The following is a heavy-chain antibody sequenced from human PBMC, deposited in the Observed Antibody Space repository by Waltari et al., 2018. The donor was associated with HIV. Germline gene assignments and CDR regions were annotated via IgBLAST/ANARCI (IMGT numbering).Heavy chain of an antibody. CDR2: INHSGST. CDR1: GGSFSGSY. D-gene: IGHD6-19*01. V-gene: IGHV4-34*01. J-gene: IGHJ4*02. CDR3: ARGAVAGSGGSLADY. Sequence: QVQLQQWGAGLLRPSEPLSLTCAVYGGSFSGSYWSWIRQPPGKGLEWIGEINHSGSTNYNPSLKSRVTISVDTSKNQFSLKLSSVTAADTAVYYCARGAVAGSGGSLADYWGQGTLVTVSS.